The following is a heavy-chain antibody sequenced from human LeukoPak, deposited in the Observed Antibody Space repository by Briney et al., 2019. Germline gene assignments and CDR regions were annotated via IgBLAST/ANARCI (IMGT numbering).Heavy chain of an antibody. D-gene: IGHD5-12*01. CDR1: GGSISSYY. V-gene: IGHV4-4*07. Sequence: SETLSLTCTVSGGSISSYYWSWIRQPAGKGLEWIGRIYTSGSTNYNPSLKSRVTMSVDTSKNQFSLKLGSVIAADTAVYYCARENSGYYWSSFDSWGQGTLVTVSS. J-gene: IGHJ4*02. CDR2: IYTSGST. CDR3: ARENSGYYWSSFDS.